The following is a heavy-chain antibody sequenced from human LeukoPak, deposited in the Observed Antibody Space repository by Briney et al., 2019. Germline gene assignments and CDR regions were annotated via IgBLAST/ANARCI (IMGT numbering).Heavy chain of an antibody. Sequence: PSETLSLTCTVSGGSISSDYWSWIRQPPGKGLEWIGYIYYLGATNYNPSLESRVAISIGRSKTQFSLKVTSVTTADTAVYFCAREGSSGLFDSWGQGILVTVSS. CDR2: IYYLGAT. D-gene: IGHD6-25*01. J-gene: IGHJ4*02. CDR3: AREGSSGLFDS. CDR1: GGSISSDY. V-gene: IGHV4-59*01.